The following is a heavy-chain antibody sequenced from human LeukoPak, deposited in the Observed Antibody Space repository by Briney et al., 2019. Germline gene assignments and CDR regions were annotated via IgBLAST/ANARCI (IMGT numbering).Heavy chain of an antibody. J-gene: IGHJ4*02. CDR2: FNHNWGA. Sequence: SEALSLTCAVYRGYFSGYYWTSFRHPPGKGLEWIGEFNHNWGAKYNPSLKSRVTISVDTSKNHLSLSLNSVTAADTAVYYCAASLWFGIYPDYWGQGSLVTASS. CDR1: RGYFSGYY. V-gene: IGHV4-34*01. CDR3: AASLWFGIYPDY. D-gene: IGHD3-10*01.